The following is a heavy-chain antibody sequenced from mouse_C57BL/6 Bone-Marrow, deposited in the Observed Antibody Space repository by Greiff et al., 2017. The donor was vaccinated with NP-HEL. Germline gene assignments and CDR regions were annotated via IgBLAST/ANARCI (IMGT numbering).Heavy chain of an antibody. CDR3: ARADGYGRFDY. D-gene: IGHD2-2*01. J-gene: IGHJ2*01. Sequence: QVQLQQPGAELVRPGSSVKLSCKASGYTFTSYWMDWVKQRPGQGLEWIGNIYPSDSETHYNQKFKDKATLTVDKSSSTAYMQLSSLTSEDSAVYYCARADGYGRFDYWGQGTTLTVSA. CDR1: GYTFTSYW. CDR2: IYPSDSET. V-gene: IGHV1-61*01.